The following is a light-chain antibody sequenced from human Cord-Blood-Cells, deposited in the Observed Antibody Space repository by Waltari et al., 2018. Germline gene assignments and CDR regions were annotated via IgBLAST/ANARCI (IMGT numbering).Light chain of an antibody. Sequence: AIQLTQSPSSLSASVGDRVTLTCRASQDISSALAWYQQKPGKAPKLLIYDASSLESGVPSRFSGSGSGTDFTLTISSLQPEDFATYYCQQFNNYPQTFGQGTKVEIK. CDR1: QDISSA. J-gene: IGKJ1*01. V-gene: IGKV1D-13*01. CDR2: DAS. CDR3: QQFNNYPQT.